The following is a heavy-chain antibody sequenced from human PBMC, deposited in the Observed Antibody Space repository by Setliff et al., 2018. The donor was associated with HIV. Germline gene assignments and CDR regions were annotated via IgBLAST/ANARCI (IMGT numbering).Heavy chain of an antibody. CDR1: GDSINNYY. Sequence: SETLSLTCTVSGDSINNYYWSWIRQPPGKGLEWIGYVYSTGSTNYNPSLQSRVTISVDTSKNQFSLMLGSMTAADTAVYYCARERLSRLGFDYWGQGTLVTVSS. V-gene: IGHV4-4*08. CDR2: VYSTGST. D-gene: IGHD1-1*01. CDR3: ARERLSRLGFDY. J-gene: IGHJ4*02.